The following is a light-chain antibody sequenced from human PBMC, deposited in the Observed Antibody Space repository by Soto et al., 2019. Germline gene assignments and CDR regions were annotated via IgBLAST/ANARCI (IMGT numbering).Light chain of an antibody. Sequence: EIVMTQSPATLSVSPGERATLSCRASRSVSSNLAWYQQKPGQAPRLLIYGASTRATGIPARFSGSGSGTELTLTISSLQSEDFAVYYCQQYNNWHTWTFGQGTKVEIK. CDR1: RSVSSN. CDR3: QQYNNWHTWT. V-gene: IGKV3-15*01. J-gene: IGKJ1*01. CDR2: GAS.